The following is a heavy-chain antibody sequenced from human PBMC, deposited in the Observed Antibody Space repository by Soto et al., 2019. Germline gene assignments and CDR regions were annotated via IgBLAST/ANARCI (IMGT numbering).Heavy chain of an antibody. J-gene: IGHJ4*02. CDR3: ARQLGGYKYGSFDS. CDR1: GYIFTNYW. D-gene: IGHD5-18*01. CDR2: IDATDSYT. Sequence: GSLKISCKGSGYIFTNYWIIWVRQMPGKGPEWMGRIDATDSYTTYSPSFQGHVTISADKSITTAYLQWSSLQASDTAMYYCARQLGGYKYGSFDSWGKGTLVTVSS. V-gene: IGHV5-10-1*01.